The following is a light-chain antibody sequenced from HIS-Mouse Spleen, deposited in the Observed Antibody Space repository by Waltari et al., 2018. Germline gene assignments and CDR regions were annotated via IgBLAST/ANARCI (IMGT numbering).Light chain of an antibody. CDR1: PLPKKY. Sequence: SYELTQPPSASVSPVQTARITCSGDPLPKKYSYWYQQKSGQAPVLVIYEDSKRPSGIPERFSGSSSGTMATLTISGAQVEDEADYYCYSTDSSGNHRVFGGGTKLTVL. J-gene: IGLJ2*01. CDR3: YSTDSSGNHRV. CDR2: EDS. V-gene: IGLV3-10*01.